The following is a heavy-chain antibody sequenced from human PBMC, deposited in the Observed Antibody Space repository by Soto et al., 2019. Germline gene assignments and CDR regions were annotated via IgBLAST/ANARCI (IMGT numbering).Heavy chain of an antibody. J-gene: IGHJ4*02. CDR1: GYTFTSYA. CDR3: ARDPQLWTLDY. Sequence: ASVKVSCKASGYTFTSYAMHWVRQAPGQGLEWMGWINPNSGGTNYAQKFQGWVTMTRDTSISTAYMELSRLRSDDTAVYYCARDPQLWTLDYWGQGTLVTVSS. V-gene: IGHV1-2*04. CDR2: INPNSGGT. D-gene: IGHD5-18*01.